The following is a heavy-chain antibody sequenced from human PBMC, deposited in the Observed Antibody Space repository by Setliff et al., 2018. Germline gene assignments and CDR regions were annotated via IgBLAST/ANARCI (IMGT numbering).Heavy chain of an antibody. J-gene: IGHJ4*02. Sequence: SETLSLTCAVSGDSISSGNWWSWVRQPPEKGLEWIGRVFVDGSTNYNPSLKSRVTISVDTSKNQFSLKLSSVTAADTAVYYCARAPRYFDPTGSYFDYWGQGTLVTVSS. V-gene: IGHV4-4*02. CDR1: GDSISSGNW. CDR2: VFVDGST. D-gene: IGHD3-9*01. CDR3: ARAPRYFDPTGSYFDY.